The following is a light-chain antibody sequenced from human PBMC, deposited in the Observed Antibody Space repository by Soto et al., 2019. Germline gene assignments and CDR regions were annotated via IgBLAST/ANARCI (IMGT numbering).Light chain of an antibody. CDR2: GDN. V-gene: IGLV1-44*01. J-gene: IGLJ2*01. CDR3: AAWDGSLNNVL. Sequence: QSVLTPPPSASGTPGQRVTISCSGSGSSIGTNTVNWYRQLPGTAPKLLIYGDNQRPSGVPDRFSGSKSGTSASLAISGLQSEDEADYYCAAWDGSLNNVLFGGGTQLTVL. CDR1: GSSIGTNT.